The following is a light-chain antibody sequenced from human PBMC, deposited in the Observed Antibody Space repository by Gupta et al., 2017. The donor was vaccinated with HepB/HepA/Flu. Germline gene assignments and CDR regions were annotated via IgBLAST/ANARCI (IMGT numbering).Light chain of an antibody. J-gene: IGKJ1*01. V-gene: IGKV3-15*01. CDR1: QSVSSR. CDR3: QQYNNWWT. CDR2: DAS. Sequence: EIVLTQSPATLSVSPGERATLSCRASQSVSSRLAWYQQKPGQAPRLLIYDASTRATGIPARFSGSGSGTEFTLIISSLQSEDFAVYYCQQYNNWWTFGQGTKVEI.